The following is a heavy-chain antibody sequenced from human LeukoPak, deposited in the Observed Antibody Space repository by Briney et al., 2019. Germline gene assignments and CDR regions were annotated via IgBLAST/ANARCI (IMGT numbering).Heavy chain of an antibody. D-gene: IGHD6-19*01. Sequence: ASETLSLTCAVYGVSFSGYYWSWIRQPPGKGLEWIGEINHSGSTNYNPSLKSRVTISVDTSKNQFSLKLSSVTAADTAVYYCARNVASGQWLVPYYFDYWGQGTLVTVSS. CDR2: INHSGST. CDR3: ARNVASGQWLVPYYFDY. V-gene: IGHV4-34*01. CDR1: GVSFSGYY. J-gene: IGHJ4*02.